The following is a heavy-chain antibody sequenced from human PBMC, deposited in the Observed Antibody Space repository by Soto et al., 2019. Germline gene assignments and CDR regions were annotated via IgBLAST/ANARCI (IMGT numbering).Heavy chain of an antibody. D-gene: IGHD3-9*01. CDR2: IYYSGST. Sequence: SETLSLTCTVAGGSISSYYWSWIRQPPGKRLEWIGYIYYSGSTNYNPSLKSRVTISVDTSKNQFSLKLSSVTAADTALYYCARGLYRLTYYHILTCYSDYWGQETLVTVSS. CDR3: ARGLYRLTYYHILTCYSDY. J-gene: IGHJ4*02. V-gene: IGHV4-59*01. CDR1: GGSISSYY.